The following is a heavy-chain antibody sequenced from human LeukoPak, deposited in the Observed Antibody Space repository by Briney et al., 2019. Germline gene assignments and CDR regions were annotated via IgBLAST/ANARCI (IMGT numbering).Heavy chain of an antibody. CDR1: GFIFSSCE. J-gene: IGHJ4*02. D-gene: IGHD2-15*01. CDR3: AKVRGYCSGGSCPDY. V-gene: IGHV3-48*03. Sequence: PGGSLRLSCAASGFIFSSCEMNWVRQAPGKGLEWLSYISSGGSTIHYADSVKGRFTISRDDARNSLYLQINSLRAEDTAVYYCAKVRGYCSGGSCPDYWGQGTLVTVSS. CDR2: ISSGGSTI.